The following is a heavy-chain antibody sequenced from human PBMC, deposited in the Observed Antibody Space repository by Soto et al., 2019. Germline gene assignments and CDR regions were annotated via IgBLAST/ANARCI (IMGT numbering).Heavy chain of an antibody. CDR2: ISWNSGSI. V-gene: IGHV3-9*01. Sequence: GGSLRLSCAASGFTFDDYAMHWVRQAPGKGLEWVSGISWNSGSIGYADSVKGRFTISRDNAKNSLYLQMNSLRAEDTALYYCAKDLEPGIAAAGAMDVWGKGTTVTVSS. CDR3: AKDLEPGIAAAGAMDV. J-gene: IGHJ6*03. D-gene: IGHD6-13*01. CDR1: GFTFDDYA.